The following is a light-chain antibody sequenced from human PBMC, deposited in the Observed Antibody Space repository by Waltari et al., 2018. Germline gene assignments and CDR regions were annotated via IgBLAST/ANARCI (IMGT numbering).Light chain of an antibody. Sequence: QSALTQPASVSGSPGQSITISCTGTSSDVGGHNYATWYQQHPGKAPKLMIYDVSNRPSGVSNRFSGSKSGNTASLTISGLQAEDEADYYCSSYTSSSTVVFGGGTKLTVL. V-gene: IGLV2-14*01. CDR1: SSDVGGHNY. CDR2: DVS. J-gene: IGLJ2*01. CDR3: SSYTSSSTVV.